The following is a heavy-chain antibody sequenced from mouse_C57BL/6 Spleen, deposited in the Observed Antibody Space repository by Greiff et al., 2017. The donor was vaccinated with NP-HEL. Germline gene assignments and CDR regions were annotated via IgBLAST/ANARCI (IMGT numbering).Heavy chain of an antibody. CDR3: ARENDGYYGRFAY. J-gene: IGHJ3*01. Sequence: QVQLKESGPELVKPGASVKISCKASGYAFSSSWMNWVKQRPGKGLEWIGRIYPGDGDTNYNGKFKGKATLTADKSSSTAYMQLSSLTSEDSAVYCCARENDGYYGRFAYWGQGTLVTVSA. V-gene: IGHV1-82*01. D-gene: IGHD2-3*01. CDR1: GYAFSSSW. CDR2: IYPGDGDT.